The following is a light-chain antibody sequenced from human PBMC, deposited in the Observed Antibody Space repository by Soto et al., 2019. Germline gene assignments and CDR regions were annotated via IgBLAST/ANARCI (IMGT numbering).Light chain of an antibody. CDR2: GAS. CDR1: QSVSKY. J-gene: IGKJ1*01. Sequence: EIVLTQSAGTLALSPGEGATLSCWASQSVSKYLAWYQQKPGQAPRLLIYGASSRATGIPDSFSGSGSGTDFTLTISRLEPEDFAVYYCQQYGGSPQTFGQGTKVDIK. CDR3: QQYGGSPQT. V-gene: IGKV3-20*01.